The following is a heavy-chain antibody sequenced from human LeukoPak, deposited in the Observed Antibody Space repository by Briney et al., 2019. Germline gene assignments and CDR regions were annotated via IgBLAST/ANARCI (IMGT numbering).Heavy chain of an antibody. V-gene: IGHV1-69*01. Sequence: GASVTVSCKASGGTFSSYAISWVRQAPGQGLEWMGGIIPIFGTANYAQKFQGRVTITADESTSTAYMELSSLRSEDTAVYYCARGDAGRLLDYGMDVWGQGTTVTVSS. CDR3: ARGDAGRLLDYGMDV. CDR1: GGTFSSYA. CDR2: IIPIFGTA. D-gene: IGHD3-10*01. J-gene: IGHJ6*02.